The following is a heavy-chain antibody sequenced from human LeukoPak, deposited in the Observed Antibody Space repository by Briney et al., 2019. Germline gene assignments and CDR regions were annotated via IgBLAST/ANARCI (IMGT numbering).Heavy chain of an antibody. CDR2: IYYSGST. V-gene: IGHV4-61*01. CDR3: ASRKSGSYFPSIDY. D-gene: IGHD1-26*01. Sequence: SETLSLTCTVSGGSVSSGSYYWSWIRQPPGNGLEWIGYIYYSGSTNYNPSLKSRVTISVDTSKNQFSLKLSSVTAADTAVYYCASRKSGSYFPSIDYWGQGTLVTVSS. J-gene: IGHJ4*02. CDR1: GGSVSSGSYY.